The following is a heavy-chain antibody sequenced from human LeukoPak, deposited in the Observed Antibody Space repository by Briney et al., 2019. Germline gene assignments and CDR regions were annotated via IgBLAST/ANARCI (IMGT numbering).Heavy chain of an antibody. V-gene: IGHV1-8*03. CDR2: MNPNSGNT. Sequence: ASVKVSCKASGYTFASYDINWVRQATGQGLEWMGWMNPNSGNTGYAQEFQGRVTITMNTSISTAYMELSSLTSEDTAVYYCARGPYTHYDSSGDYYNWFDPWGQGTLVTVSS. CDR3: ARGPYTHYDSSGDYYNWFDP. D-gene: IGHD3-22*01. J-gene: IGHJ5*02. CDR1: GYTFASYD.